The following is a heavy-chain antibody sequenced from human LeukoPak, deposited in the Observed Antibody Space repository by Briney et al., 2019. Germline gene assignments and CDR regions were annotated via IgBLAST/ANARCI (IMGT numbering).Heavy chain of an antibody. Sequence: GGSLRLSCAASGFTFSSYDMHWVRQAPGKGLEWVAFIRDGASNKYSAASENSLITFTRANTKNTLLLQINRISAETTAVYCCAKELVAVADDGVYYFDYWGQGSLVTVSS. CDR3: AKELVAVADDGVYYFDY. J-gene: IGHJ4*02. CDR2: IRDGASNK. V-gene: IGHV3-30*02. D-gene: IGHD6-19*01. CDR1: GFTFSSYD.